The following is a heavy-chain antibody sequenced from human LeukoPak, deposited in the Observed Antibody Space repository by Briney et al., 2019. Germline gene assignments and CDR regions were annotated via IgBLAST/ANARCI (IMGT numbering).Heavy chain of an antibody. CDR1: GYTFTSYG. D-gene: IGHD2-2*01. V-gene: IGHV1-18*01. J-gene: IGHJ4*02. CDR2: ISAYNSNT. CDR3: ARGPLYCSSTSCYAAYFDY. Sequence: AASVKVSCKASGYTFTSYGISWVRQAPGQGLEWMGWISAYNSNTNYAQKLQGRVTMTTDTSTSTAYMELRSLRSDDTAVYYCARGPLYCSSTSCYAAYFDYWGQGTLVTVSS.